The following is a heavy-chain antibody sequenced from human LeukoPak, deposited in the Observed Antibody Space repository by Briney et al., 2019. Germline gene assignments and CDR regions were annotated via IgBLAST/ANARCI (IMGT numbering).Heavy chain of an antibody. V-gene: IGHV4-34*01. CDR1: GGSFSGYY. CDR2: INHSGST. D-gene: IGHD3-3*01. CDR3: ARDRRAPYYDFRSGYIDHYYMDV. Sequence: PSETLSFTCAVYGGSFSGYYWSWIRQPPGKGLEWIGEINHSGSTNYNPSLKSRVTISVDTSKNQFSLKLSSVTAADTAVYYCARDRRAPYYDFRSGYIDHYYMDVWGKGTTVTVSS. J-gene: IGHJ6*03.